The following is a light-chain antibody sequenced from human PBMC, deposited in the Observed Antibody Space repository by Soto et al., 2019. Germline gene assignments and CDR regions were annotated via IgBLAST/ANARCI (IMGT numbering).Light chain of an antibody. CDR3: AAWDDSLSGAYV. J-gene: IGLJ1*01. V-gene: IGLV1-47*02. CDR1: SSNIGSNN. Sequence: QSMLTQPPSASGTPGQRVTISCSGSSSNIGSNNVFWHQQLPGTAPKLLIYSNNQRPSGVPDRFSGSKSGTSASLAISGLRSEDEAYYYCAAWDDSLSGAYVFGPGTKLTVL. CDR2: SNN.